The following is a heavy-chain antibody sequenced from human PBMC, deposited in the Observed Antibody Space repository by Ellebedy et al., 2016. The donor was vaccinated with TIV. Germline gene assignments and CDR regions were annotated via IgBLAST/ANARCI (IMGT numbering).Heavy chain of an antibody. CDR2: ISSSSSTT. CDR1: GFTFSSYS. V-gene: IGHV3-48*02. J-gene: IGHJ4*02. D-gene: IGHD3-10*02. CDR3: ARGLTMYYFDY. Sequence: GESLKISCAASGFTFSSYSMNWVRQAPGKGLEWVSYISSSSSTTYYADSVKGRFTISRDNAKNSLYLQMNSLRDGDTAVYYCARGLTMYYFDYWGQGTLVTVSS.